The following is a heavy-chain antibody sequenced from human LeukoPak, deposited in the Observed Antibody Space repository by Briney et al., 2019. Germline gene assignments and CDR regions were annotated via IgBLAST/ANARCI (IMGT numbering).Heavy chain of an antibody. J-gene: IGHJ4*02. CDR1: GXSISSYY. Sequence: PSETLSLTCTVSGXSISSYYWSWIRQPPGKGLEWIGYIYYSGSTNYNPSLKSRVTISVDTSKNQFSLKLSSVTAADTAVYYCARLDVAAAGTDYWGQGTLVTASS. V-gene: IGHV4-59*08. D-gene: IGHD6-13*01. CDR2: IYYSGST. CDR3: ARLDVAAAGTDY.